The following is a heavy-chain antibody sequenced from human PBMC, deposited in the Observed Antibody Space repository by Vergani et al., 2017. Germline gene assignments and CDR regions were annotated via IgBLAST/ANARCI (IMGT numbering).Heavy chain of an antibody. CDR1: GFSFSDHY. Sequence: VQLVESGGGLVKPGGSLRLSCAAPGFSFSDHYMTWIRQAPGKGLEWVSYISNSGNTIEYVDSVKGRFSISRDNAKSSLFLQMDSLRAEDTAVYYCARDHRDYNNYPGTFDIWGQGSMVTVSS. J-gene: IGHJ3*02. CDR2: ISNSGNTI. V-gene: IGHV3-11*01. D-gene: IGHD5-24*01. CDR3: ARDHRDYNNYPGTFDI.